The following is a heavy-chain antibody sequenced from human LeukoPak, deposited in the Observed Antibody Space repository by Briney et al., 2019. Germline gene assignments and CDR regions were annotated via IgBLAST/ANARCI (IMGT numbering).Heavy chain of an antibody. J-gene: IGHJ5*02. D-gene: IGHD3-9*01. CDR2: FISDSGFT. Sequence: ASVKVSCRASGDTFTGYYRNWVRQAPRQGLEWRGWFISDSGFTKYAQKFQGGVTMTRDTSTTTSYMLLTRLTSADTAVYYCARNFDMKGFDPWGQGTLVTVSS. CDR3: ARNFDMKGFDP. CDR1: GDTFTGYY. V-gene: IGHV1-2*02.